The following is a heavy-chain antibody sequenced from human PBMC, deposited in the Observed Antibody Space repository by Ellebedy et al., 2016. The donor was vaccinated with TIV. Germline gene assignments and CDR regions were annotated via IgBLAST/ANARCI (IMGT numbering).Heavy chain of an antibody. CDR3: AKDRFGEPHYYYGMDV. J-gene: IGHJ6*02. CDR1: GFTFSSYA. V-gene: IGHV3-23*01. D-gene: IGHD3-10*01. CDR2: ISGSGGST. Sequence: GESLKISCAASGFTFSSYAMSWVRQAPGKGLEWVSAISGSGGSTYYADSVKGRFTISRDNSKNTLYLQMNSLRAEDTAVYYCAKDRFGEPHYYYGMDVWGQGTTVTVSS.